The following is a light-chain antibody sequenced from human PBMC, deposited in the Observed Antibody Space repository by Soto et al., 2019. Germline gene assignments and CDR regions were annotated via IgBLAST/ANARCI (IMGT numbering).Light chain of an antibody. CDR2: GTS. CDR1: QSVSTY. J-gene: IGKJ1*01. Sequence: EIVLTQSPATLSLSPGERATLSCRASQSVSTYLAWYQQKPGQAPRLLIYGTSTRATGIPVRFSGSGSETDFTLTITRLEPEDFAVYYCQQYSSSRTFGQGTKVDIK. V-gene: IGKV3-20*01. CDR3: QQYSSSRT.